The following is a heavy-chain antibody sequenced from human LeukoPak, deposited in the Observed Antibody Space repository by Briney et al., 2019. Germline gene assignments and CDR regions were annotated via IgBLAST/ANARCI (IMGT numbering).Heavy chain of an antibody. J-gene: IGHJ4*02. V-gene: IGHV4-59*01. CDR2: IYYSGST. Sequence: NPSETLSLTCTVSGGSISSYYWSWIRQPPGKGLEWIGYIYYSGSTNYNPSLKSRVTISVDTSKNQFSLKLSSVTAADTAVYYCARGTAITMVRGVIYFDYWGQGTLVTVSS. D-gene: IGHD3-10*01. CDR3: ARGTAITMVRGVIYFDY. CDR1: GGSISSYY.